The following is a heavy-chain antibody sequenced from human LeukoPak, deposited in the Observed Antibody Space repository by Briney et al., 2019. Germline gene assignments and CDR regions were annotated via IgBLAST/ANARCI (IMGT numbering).Heavy chain of an antibody. CDR3: ARDGYGIAAAGRIMGAFDI. CDR2: INPNSGGT. Sequence: ASVTVSCKASVYTFTGYYMHWVRQAPGQGLEWMGWINPNSGGTNYAQKFQGRVTMTRDTSISTAYMELSRLRSDDTAVYYCARDGYGIAAAGRIMGAFDIWGQGTMVTVSS. CDR1: VYTFTGYY. D-gene: IGHD6-13*01. V-gene: IGHV1-2*02. J-gene: IGHJ3*02.